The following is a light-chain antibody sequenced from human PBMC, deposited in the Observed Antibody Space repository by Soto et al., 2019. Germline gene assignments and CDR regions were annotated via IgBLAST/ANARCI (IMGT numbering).Light chain of an antibody. CDR2: GAS. CDR3: QQYGSSQWT. J-gene: IGKJ1*01. V-gene: IGKV3-20*01. Sequence: EIVLTQSPGTLSLSPGDIATLSCRASQGVSSSYLAWYQQKPGQAPRLLIYGASSRATGIPDRFSGSWSGTDFTLTISRLEPEDVAVYYCQQYGSSQWTFGQGTKVDIK. CDR1: QGVSSSY.